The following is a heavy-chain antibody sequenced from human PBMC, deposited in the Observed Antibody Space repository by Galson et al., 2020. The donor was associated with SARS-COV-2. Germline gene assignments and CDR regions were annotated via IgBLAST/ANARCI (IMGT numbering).Heavy chain of an antibody. CDR1: GYTFTSYG. D-gene: IGHD2-15*01. V-gene: IGHV1-18*01. CDR3: ARWGGVVVAAYYFDY. J-gene: IGHJ4*02. Sequence: ASVKVSCKASGYTFTSYGISWVRQAPGQGLEWMGWISAYNGNTNYAQKLQGRVTMTTDTSTSTAYMELRSLRSDDTAVYYCARWGGVVVAAYYFDYWGQGTLVTVSS. CDR2: ISAYNGNT.